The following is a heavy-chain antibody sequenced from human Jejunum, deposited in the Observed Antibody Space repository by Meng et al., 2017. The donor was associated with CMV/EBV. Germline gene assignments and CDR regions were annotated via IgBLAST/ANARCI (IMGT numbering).Heavy chain of an antibody. V-gene: IGHV4-4*07. CDR2: FYSSDTY. Sequence: VQLQECGPGLVKPSETLSLTCTVSGGSINNYYWSWIRQSAGKGLEWIGRFYSSDTYNYHPSLNSRVTMSLDTSKNQFSLNLRSVTAADTAIYYCARGPGASTREGFDYWGLGTLVTVSS. CDR1: GGSINNYY. J-gene: IGHJ4*02. CDR3: ARGPGASTREGFDY. D-gene: IGHD1-26*01.